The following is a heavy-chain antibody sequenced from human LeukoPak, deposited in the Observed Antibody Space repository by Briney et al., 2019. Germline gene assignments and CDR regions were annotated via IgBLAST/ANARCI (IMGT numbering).Heavy chain of an antibody. J-gene: IGHJ5*02. CDR1: GYTFTGYY. Sequence: ASVKVSCQASGYTFTGYYMHWVRQAPGQGLEWMGWINPNSGGTNYAQKFQGRVTMTRDTSISTAYMELSRLRSDDTAVYYCAAPGAAAGTHWFDPWGQGTLVTVSS. CDR2: INPNSGGT. D-gene: IGHD6-13*01. CDR3: AAPGAAAGTHWFDP. V-gene: IGHV1-2*02.